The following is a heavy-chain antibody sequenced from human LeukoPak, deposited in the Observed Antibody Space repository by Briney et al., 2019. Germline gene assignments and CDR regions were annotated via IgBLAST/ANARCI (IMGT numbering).Heavy chain of an antibody. Sequence: SVKVSCKASGGTFSSYAISWVRQAPGQGLEWMGRIIPIFGTANYAQKFQGRVTITTDESTSKAYMELSGLRSEDTAVYYCARDSGTWDWYFDLWGRGTLVTVSS. D-gene: IGHD1-26*01. CDR1: GGTFSSYA. V-gene: IGHV1-69*05. CDR2: IIPIFGTA. CDR3: ARDSGTWDWYFDL. J-gene: IGHJ2*01.